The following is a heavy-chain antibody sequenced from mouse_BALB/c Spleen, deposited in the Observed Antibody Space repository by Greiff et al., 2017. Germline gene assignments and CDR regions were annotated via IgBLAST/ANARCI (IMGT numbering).Heavy chain of an antibody. J-gene: IGHJ1*01. Sequence: EVMLVESGGGLVQPGGSRKLSCAASGFTFSSFGMHWVRQAPEKGLEWVAYISSGSSTIYYADTVKGRFTISRDNPKNTLFLQMTSLRSEDTAMYYCARDDGYSWYFDVWGAGTTVTVSS. CDR1: GFTFSSFG. D-gene: IGHD2-3*01. CDR3: ARDDGYSWYFDV. CDR2: ISSGSSTI. V-gene: IGHV5-17*02.